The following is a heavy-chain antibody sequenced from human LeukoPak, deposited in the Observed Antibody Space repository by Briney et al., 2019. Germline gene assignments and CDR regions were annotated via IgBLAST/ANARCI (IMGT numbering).Heavy chain of an antibody. CDR2: INPNSGGT. Sequence: ASVKVSCKASGYTFTVYYMHWVRQAPGQGLEWMGWINPNSGGTNYAQKFQGRVTMTRDTSISTAYMELSRLRSDDTAVYYCARGCVYYYDSSGYYDGFDYWGQGTLVTVSS. D-gene: IGHD3-22*01. J-gene: IGHJ4*02. V-gene: IGHV1-2*02. CDR3: ARGCVYYYDSSGYYDGFDY. CDR1: GYTFTVYY.